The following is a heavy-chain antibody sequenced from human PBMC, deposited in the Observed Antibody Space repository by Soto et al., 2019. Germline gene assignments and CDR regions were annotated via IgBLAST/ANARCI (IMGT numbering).Heavy chain of an antibody. Sequence: PGGSLRLSCAASGFTFSSCGMHWLRQDPGKGLEWVAVISYDGSNKYYADSVKGRFTISRDNSKNTLYLQMNSLRAEDTAVYYCAKGKFMHSSWYYYNNPNPGVVDYWGQGTLVTVSS. V-gene: IGHV3-30*18. D-gene: IGHD6-13*01. J-gene: IGHJ4*02. CDR3: AKGKFMHSSWYYYNNPNPGVVDY. CDR2: ISYDGSNK. CDR1: GFTFSSCG.